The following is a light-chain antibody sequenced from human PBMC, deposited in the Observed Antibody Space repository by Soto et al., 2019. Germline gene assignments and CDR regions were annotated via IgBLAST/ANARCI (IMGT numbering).Light chain of an antibody. CDR3: QSYDSSLSGWV. Sequence: QSVLTQPPSVSGAPGQRVTISCTGSNSNIGAGYDVHWYQQLPGTAPKLLIYGNSNRPSGVPDGFSASKSGTSASLAITGVLAEDGADYYCQSYDSSLSGWVFGGGAKLTVL. V-gene: IGLV1-40*01. J-gene: IGLJ3*02. CDR2: GNS. CDR1: NSNIGAGYD.